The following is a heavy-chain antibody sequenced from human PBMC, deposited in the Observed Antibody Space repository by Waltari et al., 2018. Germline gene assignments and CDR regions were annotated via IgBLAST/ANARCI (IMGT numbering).Heavy chain of an antibody. J-gene: IGHJ6*03. Sequence: EVQLVESGGGLVQPGGSLRLSCAASGFTFSRYWMHWVSQAPGKELVWVARMNSEGSGTIYADSGKDRFTISRDNAKNTLYLQLNSLRVEDTAVYYCARETSPDSSGYFYYYMDVWGKGTTVTVSS. CDR2: MNSEGSGT. V-gene: IGHV3-74*01. D-gene: IGHD3-22*01. CDR3: ARETSPDSSGYFYYYMDV. CDR1: GFTFSRYW.